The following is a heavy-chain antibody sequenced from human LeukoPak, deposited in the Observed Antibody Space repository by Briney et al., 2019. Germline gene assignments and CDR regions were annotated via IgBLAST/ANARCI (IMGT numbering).Heavy chain of an antibody. CDR1: GFTFSGSA. V-gene: IGHV3-23*01. J-gene: IGHJ4*02. D-gene: IGHD5-12*01. CDR3: AKGPQLYSGYHPDY. Sequence: PGGSLRLSCAASGFTFSGSAMTWVRQAPGKGLQWVSTITGSDDKTYYADSVKGRFTISRDFSKNMVHLHMNSLRVEDTALYYCAKGPQLYSGYHPDYWGQGTLVTVSS. CDR2: ITGSDDKT.